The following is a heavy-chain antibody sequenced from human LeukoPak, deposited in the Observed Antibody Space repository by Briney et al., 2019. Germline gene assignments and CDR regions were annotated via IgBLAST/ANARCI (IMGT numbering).Heavy chain of an antibody. CDR1: GFTFSSYA. V-gene: IGHV3-23*01. J-gene: IGHJ4*02. CDR3: ARVSIGWYSFDY. CDR2: ISGSGGST. Sequence: QPGGSLRLSCAASGFTFSSYAMSWVRQAPGKGLEWVSAISGSGGSTYYADSVKGRFTISRDNAKDTVYLQMNSLRAEDTAVYYCARVSIGWYSFDYWGQGTLVTVSS. D-gene: IGHD6-19*01.